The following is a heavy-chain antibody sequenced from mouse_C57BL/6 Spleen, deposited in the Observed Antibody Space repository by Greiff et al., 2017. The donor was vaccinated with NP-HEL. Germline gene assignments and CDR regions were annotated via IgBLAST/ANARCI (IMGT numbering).Heavy chain of an antibody. J-gene: IGHJ1*03. CDR3: ARLGYYGSSHWYFDV. Sequence: EVKLMESGGGLVKPGGSLKLSCAASGFTFSDYGMHWVRQAPEKGLEWVAYISSGSSTIYYADTVKGRFTISRDNAKNTLFLQMTSLRSEDTALYYCARLGYYGSSHWYFDVWGTGTTVTVSS. D-gene: IGHD1-1*01. CDR1: GFTFSDYG. CDR2: ISSGSSTI. V-gene: IGHV5-17*01.